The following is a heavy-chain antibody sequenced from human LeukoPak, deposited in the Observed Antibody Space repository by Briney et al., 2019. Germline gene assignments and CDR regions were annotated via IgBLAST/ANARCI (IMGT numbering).Heavy chain of an antibody. CDR3: AKDSATYGRFDY. Sequence: GGSLRLSCAASGFTFSVAAMTWVRQAPGKGLEWVSLIGASGESTYYADSVKGRFTISRDNSKNTVYLQLNSLRAEDTAVYFCAKDSATYGRFDYWGQGTLVTVSS. J-gene: IGHJ4*02. CDR2: IGASGEST. D-gene: IGHD3-10*01. V-gene: IGHV3-23*01. CDR1: GFTFSVAA.